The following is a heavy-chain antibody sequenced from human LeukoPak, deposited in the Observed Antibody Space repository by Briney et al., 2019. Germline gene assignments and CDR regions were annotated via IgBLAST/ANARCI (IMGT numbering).Heavy chain of an antibody. Sequence: PSETLSLTCAVYGGSFSGYYWSWIRQPPGKGLEWIGEINHSGSTNYNPSLKSRVTISVDTSKNQFSLKLSSVTAAYTAVYYCARGKRGKGLKTYYYDSSGYWPIDYWGQGTLVTVSS. D-gene: IGHD3-22*01. CDR3: ARGKRGKGLKTYYYDSSGYWPIDY. CDR2: INHSGST. J-gene: IGHJ4*02. V-gene: IGHV4-34*01. CDR1: GGSFSGYY.